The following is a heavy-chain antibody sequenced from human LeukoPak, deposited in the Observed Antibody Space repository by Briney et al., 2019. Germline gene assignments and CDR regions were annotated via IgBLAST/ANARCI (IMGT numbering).Heavy chain of an antibody. CDR1: GGTFSNYA. CDR3: ARAPGSAHDAFDI. D-gene: IGHD3-10*01. V-gene: IGHV1-69*10. J-gene: IGHJ3*02. Sequence: SVKVSCKASGGTFSNYAISWVRQAPGHAREWMGGIIPILGTANYAQKFRGRVTITADKSTRTAYMELSSLRSEATAVYYCARAPGSAHDAFDIWGQGTMVTVSS. CDR2: IIPILGTA.